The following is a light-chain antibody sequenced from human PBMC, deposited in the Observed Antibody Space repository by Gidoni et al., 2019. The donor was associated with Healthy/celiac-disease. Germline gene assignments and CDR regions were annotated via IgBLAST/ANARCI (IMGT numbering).Light chain of an antibody. J-gene: IGLJ2*01. CDR1: SLRSYY. Sequence: VALGQTVRITCQGDSLRSYYASWYQQKPGQAPVLVIYGKNNRPSGIPDRFSGSSSGNTASLTITGAQAEDEADYYCNSRDSSGNIWVFGGGTKLTVL. CDR3: NSRDSSGNIWV. V-gene: IGLV3-19*01. CDR2: GKN.